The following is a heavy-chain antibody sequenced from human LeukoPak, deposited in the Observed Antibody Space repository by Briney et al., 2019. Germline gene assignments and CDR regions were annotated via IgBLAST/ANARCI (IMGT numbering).Heavy chain of an antibody. Sequence: GASVTVSRKASGYTFSSSGISWVRQAPGQGLEWMGWISGYNGNTNYGHKVQGRVTLTTDTSTSTAYMELRTLRSDDTALYYCARGLLWEAEDYWGQGTLVTVSS. V-gene: IGHV1-18*01. CDR2: ISGYNGNT. D-gene: IGHD3-10*01. J-gene: IGHJ4*02. CDR1: GYTFSSSG. CDR3: ARGLLWEAEDY.